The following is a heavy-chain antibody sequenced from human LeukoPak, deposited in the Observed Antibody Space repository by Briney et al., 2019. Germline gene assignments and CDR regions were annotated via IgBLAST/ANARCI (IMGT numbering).Heavy chain of an antibody. CDR1: GFIFSSCA. J-gene: IGHJ4*02. V-gene: IGHV3-23*01. Sequence: GGSLRLSCAASGFIFSSCAMSWVRQAPGKGLEWVSSISGSGGSTYYADSVKGRFTISGDNSKNTLYLQMNSLRAEDTAVYYCAKDRPHYYDSSGYYFDYYFDYWGQGIMVTVSS. CDR3: AKDRPHYYDSSGYYFDYYFDY. CDR2: ISGSGGST. D-gene: IGHD3-22*01.